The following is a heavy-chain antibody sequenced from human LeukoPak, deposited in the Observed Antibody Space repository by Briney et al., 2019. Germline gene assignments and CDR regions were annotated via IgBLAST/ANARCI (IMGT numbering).Heavy chain of an antibody. D-gene: IGHD1-26*01. Sequence: ASVKVSCKASGYTFNGDYMHWVRQAPGQGLEWMGIINPSGGSTHYAQKFQGRVTMTRDTSTSTAYMDLSSLTSEDTALYYCARGNTGSYFDYWGQGTLVTVSS. V-gene: IGHV1-46*02. CDR3: ARGNTGSYFDY. J-gene: IGHJ4*02. CDR1: GYTFNGDY. CDR2: INPSGGST.